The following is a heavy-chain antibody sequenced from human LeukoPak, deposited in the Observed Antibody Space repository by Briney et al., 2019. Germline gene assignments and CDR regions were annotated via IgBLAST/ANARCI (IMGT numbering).Heavy chain of an antibody. CDR2: IKEDGTRK. CDR3: ARPVRADIAAADLDY. V-gene: IGHV3-7*01. D-gene: IGHD6-13*01. CDR1: GFTFSSHW. J-gene: IGHJ4*02. Sequence: GGSLRLSCAASGFTFSSHWMTWVRQAPGKGLEWVANIKEDGTRKNYVDSVKGRFTISRDNSKNTLYLQMDSLRAEDTAVYYCARPVRADIAAADLDYWGQGTLVTVSS.